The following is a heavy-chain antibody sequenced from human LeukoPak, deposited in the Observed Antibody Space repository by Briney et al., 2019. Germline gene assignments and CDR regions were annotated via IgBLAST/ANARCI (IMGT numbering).Heavy chain of an antibody. Sequence: PGGSLRLSCAASGFTFSSYWMSWVRQAPGKELEWVANIKQDGSEKYYVDSVKGRVTISRDNAKNSLYLQMNSLRAEDTAVYYCARGMGLHLGELSFYYYYYMDVWGKGTTVTISS. D-gene: IGHD3-16*02. CDR3: ARGMGLHLGELSFYYYYYMDV. CDR1: GFTFSSYW. V-gene: IGHV3-7*04. CDR2: IKQDGSEK. J-gene: IGHJ6*03.